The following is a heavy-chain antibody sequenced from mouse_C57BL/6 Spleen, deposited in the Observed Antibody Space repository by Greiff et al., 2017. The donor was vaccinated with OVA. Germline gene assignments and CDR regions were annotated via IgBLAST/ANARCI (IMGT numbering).Heavy chain of an antibody. V-gene: IGHV5-6*01. CDR3: ARQGLRLGGDYFDY. J-gene: IGHJ2*01. CDR2: ISSGGSYT. Sequence: EVKLVESGGDLVKPGGSLKLSCAASGFTFSSYGMSWVRQTPDKRLEWVATISSGGSYTYYPDSVKGRFTISRDNAKNTLYLQMSSLKSEDTAMYYCARQGLRLGGDYFDYWGQGTTLTVSS. D-gene: IGHD3-2*02. CDR1: GFTFSSYG.